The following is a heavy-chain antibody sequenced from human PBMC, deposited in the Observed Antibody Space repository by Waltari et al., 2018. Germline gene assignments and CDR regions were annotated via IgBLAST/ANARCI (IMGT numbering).Heavy chain of an antibody. CDR3: ARELEGGYFDY. CDR2: ISPNSGGT. D-gene: IGHD3-16*01. CDR1: GYTFTAYL. Sequence: QVQLVQSGAEVRKPGASVRVPCKTSGYTFTAYLLHWVRQAPGHGLEWMGGISPNSGGTNYAQKFQGRVTITRDPSISTAYVELSRLTSDDTAVYYCARELEGGYFDYWGQGTLVTVSS. V-gene: IGHV1-2*02. J-gene: IGHJ4*02.